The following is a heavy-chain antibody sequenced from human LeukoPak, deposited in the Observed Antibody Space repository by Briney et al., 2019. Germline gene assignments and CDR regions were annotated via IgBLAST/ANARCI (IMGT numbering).Heavy chain of an antibody. J-gene: IGHJ4*02. V-gene: IGHV3-74*01. CDR2: IDSGGSSI. D-gene: IGHD5-18*01. CDR1: GFTFSSYW. Sequence: GGSLRLSCAASGFTFSSYWMHWVRQAPGKGRLWVARIDSGGSSIDYADSVKGTFTISRDNAKNTVYLQMNSLRAEDTAVYYCARGGGYRYEPFNYWGQGTLVTVPS. CDR3: ARGGGYRYEPFNY.